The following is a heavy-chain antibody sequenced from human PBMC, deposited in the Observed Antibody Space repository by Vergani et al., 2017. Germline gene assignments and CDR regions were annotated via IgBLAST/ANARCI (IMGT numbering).Heavy chain of an antibody. CDR3: AKGIDCSSTSCYSPWNAFDI. V-gene: IGHV3-9*01. CDR1: GFTFDDYA. D-gene: IGHD2-2*01. J-gene: IGHJ3*02. CDR2: ISWNSGSI. Sequence: EVQLVESGGGLVQPGRSLRLSCAASGFTFDDYAMHWVRQAPGKGLEWVSGISWNSGSIGYADSVKGRFTISRDNAKNSLYLQMNGLRAEDTALYYCAKGIDCSSTSCYSPWNAFDIWGQGTMVTVSS.